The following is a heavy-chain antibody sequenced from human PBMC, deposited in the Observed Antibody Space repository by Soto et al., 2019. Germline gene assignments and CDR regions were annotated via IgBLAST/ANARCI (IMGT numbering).Heavy chain of an antibody. D-gene: IGHD3-9*01. CDR3: AGSRLVASTIY. Sequence: QVQLQESGPGLLEPSGTLSLTCAVSCASVNSGHWWPWVREPPGKGLEGIGEISPTRNTNYSPSLKGRMPVSPVNSRIQLPLTWTSVTAADKVFYYCAGSRLVASTIYWGQGTLVTVS. V-gene: IGHV4-4*02. J-gene: IGHJ4*02. CDR1: CASVNSGHW. CDR2: ISPTRNT.